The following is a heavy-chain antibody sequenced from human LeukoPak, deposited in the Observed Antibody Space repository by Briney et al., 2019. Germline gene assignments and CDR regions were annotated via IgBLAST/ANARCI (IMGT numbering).Heavy chain of an antibody. D-gene: IGHD2-15*01. Sequence: SETLSLTCTVPGGSISSYYWSWIRQPPGKGLEWIGYIYYSGSTNYNPFLKSRVTISVDASKNEFSLKLSSVTAADTAVYYCARHRCSAGSCYWFDPWGQGTLVTVSS. J-gene: IGHJ5*02. CDR1: GGSISSYY. CDR3: ARHRCSAGSCYWFDP. V-gene: IGHV4-59*08. CDR2: IYYSGST.